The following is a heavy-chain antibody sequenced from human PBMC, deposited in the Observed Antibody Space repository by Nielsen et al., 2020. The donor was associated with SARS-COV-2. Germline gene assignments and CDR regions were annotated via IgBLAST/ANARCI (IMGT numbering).Heavy chain of an antibody. CDR1: GFTFDDYA. CDR2: ISWNSGSI. V-gene: IGHV3-9*01. CDR3: AKLLSGVYDAFDI. J-gene: IGHJ3*02. D-gene: IGHD3-10*01. Sequence: LKISCAASGFTFDDYAMHWVRQAPGKGLEWVSGISWNSGSIGYADSVKGRFTISRDNAKNSLYLQMNSLRAEDTALYYCAKLLSGVYDAFDIWGQGTMVTVSS.